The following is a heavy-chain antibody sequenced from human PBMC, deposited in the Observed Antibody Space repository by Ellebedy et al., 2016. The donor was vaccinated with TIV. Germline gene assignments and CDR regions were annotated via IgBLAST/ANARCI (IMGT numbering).Heavy chain of an antibody. V-gene: IGHV4-4*07. CDR1: GASISSYY. Sequence: SETLSLTCTVSGASISSYYWSWIRQPAGKGLEWIGHIYSSGSTIYNPSLKSRVTMSVDTSQNQFSLKLNSVTAADPAVYYCARVFGYCSGGTCYSYFDFWGLGTLVTVSS. CDR3: ARVFGYCSGGTCYSYFDF. D-gene: IGHD2-15*01. CDR2: IYSSGST. J-gene: IGHJ4*02.